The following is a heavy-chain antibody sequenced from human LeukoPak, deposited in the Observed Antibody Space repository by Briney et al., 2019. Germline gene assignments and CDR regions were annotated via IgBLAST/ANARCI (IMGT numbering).Heavy chain of an antibody. Sequence: PSETLSLTCTVSGGSISSSSYYWGWIRQPPGKGLEWIGSIYYSGSTYYNPSLKSRVTISVDTSKNQFSLKLSSVTAADTAVYYCARITMVRGPALDYWGQGTLVTVSS. D-gene: IGHD3-10*01. V-gene: IGHV4-39*01. CDR3: ARITMVRGPALDY. J-gene: IGHJ4*02. CDR2: IYYSGST. CDR1: GGSISSSSYY.